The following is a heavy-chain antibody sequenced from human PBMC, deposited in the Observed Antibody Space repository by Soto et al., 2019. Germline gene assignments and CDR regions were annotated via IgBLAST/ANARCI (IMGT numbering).Heavy chain of an antibody. D-gene: IGHD2-15*01. CDR2: ISSNGGST. V-gene: IGHV3-64*01. J-gene: IGHJ4*02. Sequence: GSLRLSCAASGFTFSSYAMHWVRQAPGKGLEYVSAISSNGGSTYYANSVKGRFTISRDNSKNTLYLQMGSLRAEDMAVYYCAREYCSGGSCYSIHFDYWGQGTLVTVSS. CDR1: GFTFSSYA. CDR3: AREYCSGGSCYSIHFDY.